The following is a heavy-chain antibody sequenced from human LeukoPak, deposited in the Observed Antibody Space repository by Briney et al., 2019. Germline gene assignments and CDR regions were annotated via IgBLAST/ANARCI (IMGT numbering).Heavy chain of an antibody. CDR2: IYYSGST. J-gene: IGHJ6*03. Sequence: SSETLSLTCAVYGGSFSGYYWGWIRQPPGKGLEWIGSIYYSGSTKYNTSLMSRVTISVDTSNNQFSLNLTSVTAADTAVYYCARSGPVASYHYFMDVWGKGTAVTVSS. V-gene: IGHV4-34*01. CDR1: GGSFSGYY. CDR3: ARSGPVASYHYFMDV. D-gene: IGHD5-18*01.